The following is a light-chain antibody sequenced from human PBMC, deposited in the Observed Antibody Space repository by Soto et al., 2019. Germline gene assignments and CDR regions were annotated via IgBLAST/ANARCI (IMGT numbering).Light chain of an antibody. CDR1: SRDVGGYNY. CDR2: EVS. Sequence: QSALTQPASVSGSPGQSITISCTGTSRDVGGYNYVSWYQQHTGKAPKLMIYEVSNRPSGVSIRFSGSKSGNTASLTISGLQAEDEADYYCSSYTSSSTLDVFGTGTKLTVL. V-gene: IGLV2-14*01. CDR3: SSYTSSSTLDV. J-gene: IGLJ1*01.